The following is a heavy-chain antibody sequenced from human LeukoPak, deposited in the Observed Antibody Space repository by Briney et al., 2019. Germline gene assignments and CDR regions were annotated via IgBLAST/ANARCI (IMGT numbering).Heavy chain of an antibody. V-gene: IGHV3-21*01. CDR1: GFTFSSYS. J-gene: IGHJ3*02. CDR2: ISSSSSYI. CDR3: ARSPPTYAFDI. Sequence: PGGSLRLSCAASGFTFSSYSMNWVRQAPGKGLEWVSSISSSSSYIYYADSAKGRFTISRDNAKNSLYLQMNSLRAEDTAVYYCARSPPTYAFDIWGQGTMVTVSS.